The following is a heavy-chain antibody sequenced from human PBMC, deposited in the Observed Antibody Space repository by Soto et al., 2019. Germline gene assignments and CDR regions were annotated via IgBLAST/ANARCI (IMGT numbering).Heavy chain of an antibody. V-gene: IGHV3-23*01. CDR1: GFTFSSYA. CDR3: AKFGKVPAAPGYYYYYMDV. D-gene: IGHD2-2*01. CDR2: ISGSGGST. J-gene: IGHJ6*03. Sequence: GGSLRLSCAASGFTFSSYAMSWVRQAPGKGLEWVSAISGSGGSTYYADSVKGRFTISRDNSKNTLYLQMNSLRAEDTAVYYCAKFGKVPAAPGYYYYYMDVWGKGTTVTVSS.